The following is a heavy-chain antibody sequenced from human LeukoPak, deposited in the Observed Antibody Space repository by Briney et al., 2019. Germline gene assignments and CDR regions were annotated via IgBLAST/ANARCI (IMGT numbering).Heavy chain of an antibody. Sequence: ASVKVSCKASGYTFTHYGYSWVRHAPGQGLESMGCISGNNGNKNYVQKLQERITLTADTYTTPAYMELRSLRSDDTAIYYCARIGYGINIFDWWGQGTLVTVSS. CDR1: GYTFTHYG. J-gene: IGHJ4*02. CDR2: ISGNNGNK. CDR3: ARIGYGINIFDW. D-gene: IGHD3-3*02. V-gene: IGHV1-18*01.